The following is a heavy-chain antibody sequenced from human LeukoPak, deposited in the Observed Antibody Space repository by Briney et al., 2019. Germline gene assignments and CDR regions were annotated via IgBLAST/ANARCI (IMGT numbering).Heavy chain of an antibody. CDR1: GFTFSGSA. D-gene: IGHD2-15*01. V-gene: IGHV3-73*01. CDR3: TKGLCSGGSCYFDY. Sequence: GSLRLSCAASGFTFSGSAMHWVRQASGKGLEWVGRIRSKANSYATAYAASVKGRFTASRDDSKNTAYLQMNSLKTEDTAVYYCTKGLCSGGSCYFDYWGQGTLVTVSS. J-gene: IGHJ4*02. CDR2: IRSKANSYAT.